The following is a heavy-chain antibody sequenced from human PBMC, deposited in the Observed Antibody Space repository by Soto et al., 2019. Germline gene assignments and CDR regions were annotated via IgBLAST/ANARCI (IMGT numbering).Heavy chain of an antibody. CDR2: IYPGDSDT. J-gene: IGHJ6*02. CDR1: GYSFTSYW. V-gene: IGHV5-51*01. CDR3: ARHLRGAAAGTSDYYYYGMDV. Sequence: PGESLKISCKGSGYSFTSYWIGWVRQMPGKGLEWMGIIYPGDSDTRHSPSFQGQVTISADKSISTAYLQWSSLKASDTAMYYCARHLRGAAAGTSDYYYYGMDVWGQGTTVTVSS. D-gene: IGHD6-13*01.